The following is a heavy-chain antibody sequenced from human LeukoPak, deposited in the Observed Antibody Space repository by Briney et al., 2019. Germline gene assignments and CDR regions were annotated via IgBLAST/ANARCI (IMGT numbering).Heavy chain of an antibody. V-gene: IGHV4-38-2*02. CDR1: GYSISSGYY. J-gene: IGHJ6*03. Sequence: SETLSLTCTVSGYSISSGYYWGWIRQPPGKGLEWIGSIYHSGSTYYNPSLKSRVTILVDTSKNQFSLKLSSVTAADTAVYYCARVRRGSYNYYYYMDVWGKGTTVTVSS. CDR2: IYHSGST. CDR3: ARVRRGSYNYYYYMDV. D-gene: IGHD1-26*01.